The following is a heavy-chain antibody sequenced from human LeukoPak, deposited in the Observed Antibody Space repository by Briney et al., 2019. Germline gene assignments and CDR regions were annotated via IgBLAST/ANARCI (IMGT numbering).Heavy chain of an antibody. V-gene: IGHV4-59*08. D-gene: IGHD4-17*01. CDR3: ARQGLTTVTTLDV. Sequence: SETLSLTCTVSGGSISSYYWSWIRQPPGKGLEWIGYIYCSGSTNYNPSLKSRVTISVDTSKNQFSLKLSSVTAADTAVYYCARQGLTTVTTLDVWGQGTTVTVSS. CDR2: IYCSGST. CDR1: GGSISSYY. J-gene: IGHJ6*02.